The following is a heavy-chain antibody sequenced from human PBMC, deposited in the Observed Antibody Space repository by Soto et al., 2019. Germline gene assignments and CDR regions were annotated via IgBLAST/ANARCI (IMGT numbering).Heavy chain of an antibody. J-gene: IGHJ4*02. CDR2: VKSRRDGGTM. V-gene: IGHV3-15*01. CDR3: TTFYDFRSGY. CDR1: GFIFSNAW. D-gene: IGHD3-3*01. Sequence: GGSLRLSCTASGFIFSNAWMSWVRQAPGRGLEWVGRVKSRRDGGTMDYAAPVKDRFSISRDDSKNTLYLQMGSLKTEDTAVYYCTTFYDFRSGYWGQGTQVTVSS.